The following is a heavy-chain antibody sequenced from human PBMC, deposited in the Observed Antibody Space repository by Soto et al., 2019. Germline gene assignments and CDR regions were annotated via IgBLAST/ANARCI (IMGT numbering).Heavy chain of an antibody. J-gene: IGHJ6*02. V-gene: IGHV3-30-3*01. CDR1: GFTFSNYV. Sequence: GGSLRLSCAASGFTFSNYVMHWVRQAPGKGLEWVAVISYDGSNKYYADSVKGRFTISRDNSKNTLYLQMNSLRAEDTAVYYCARDSSSRGTYYYYGMDVWGQGTTVTVSS. CDR3: ARDSSSRGTYYYYGMDV. D-gene: IGHD6-13*01. CDR2: ISYDGSNK.